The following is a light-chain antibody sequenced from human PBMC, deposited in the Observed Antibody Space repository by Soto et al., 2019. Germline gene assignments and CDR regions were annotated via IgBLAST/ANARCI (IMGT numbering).Light chain of an antibody. CDR2: DAS. CDR1: QSVGSFY. V-gene: IGKV3-20*01. CDR3: RQYGSSRT. Sequence: EIVLTQSPGTLSLSPGERATLSCRASQSVGSFYLAWYQQKPGQAPRLLIYDASSRATGIPDRFSGSGSGTDFTLTISRLEPEDFAVYYCRQYGSSRTFGQGTKVDIK. J-gene: IGKJ1*01.